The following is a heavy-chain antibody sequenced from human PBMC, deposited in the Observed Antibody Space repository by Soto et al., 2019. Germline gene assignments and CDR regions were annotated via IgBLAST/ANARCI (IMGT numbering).Heavy chain of an antibody. CDR1: GFAFNNYG. CDR2: ISKSDYT. J-gene: IGHJ4*02. Sequence: GGSLRLSCTVSGFAFNNYGINWVRLAPGKGLEWVSSISKSDYTYYSDSVTGRFTISRDNAKNSVSLQMNTLRVEDTAVYYCAREDSIIIPAVSDFWGQGTLVTVSS. D-gene: IGHD2-2*01. CDR3: AREDSIIIPAVSDF. V-gene: IGHV3-21*01.